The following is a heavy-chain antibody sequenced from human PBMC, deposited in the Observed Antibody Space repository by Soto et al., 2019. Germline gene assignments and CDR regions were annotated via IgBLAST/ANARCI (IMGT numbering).Heavy chain of an antibody. V-gene: IGHV3-30*18. CDR1: GFTFRSYG. Sequence: PGGTLRLSCSASGFTFRSYGMHWVRQAPGKGLEWVAVISYDGSNKYYADSVKGRFTISRDNSKNTLYLQMNSLRAEDTAVYYCAKDPYSSSSNVDYWGQGTLVTVSS. J-gene: IGHJ4*02. D-gene: IGHD6-6*01. CDR3: AKDPYSSSSNVDY. CDR2: ISYDGSNK.